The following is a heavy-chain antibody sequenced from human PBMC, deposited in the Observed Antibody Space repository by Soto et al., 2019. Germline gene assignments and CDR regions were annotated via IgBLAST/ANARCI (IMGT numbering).Heavy chain of an antibody. Sequence: GGSLRLSCAASGFTFSSYGMHWVRQAPGKGLEWVAVISYDGSNKYYADSVKGRFTISRDNSKNTLYLQMNSLRAEDTAVYYCAKATHSARSGGSCCPPLDYWGQGTLVTVSS. CDR1: GFTFSSYG. D-gene: IGHD2-15*01. J-gene: IGHJ4*02. CDR2: ISYDGSNK. V-gene: IGHV3-30*18. CDR3: AKATHSARSGGSCCPPLDY.